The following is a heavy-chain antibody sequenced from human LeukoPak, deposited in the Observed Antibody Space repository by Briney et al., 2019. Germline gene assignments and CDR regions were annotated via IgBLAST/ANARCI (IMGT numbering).Heavy chain of an antibody. CDR1: GFTFSSYA. D-gene: IGHD1-26*01. J-gene: IGHJ3*02. Sequence: GGSLRLSCAASGFTFSSYAMSWVRQAPGKGLEWVSAISGSAGSTYYADSVKGRFTISRDNSKNTLYLQMNSLRAEDTAVYYCARRRRIVGATTGAFDIGGQGTMVTVSS. CDR3: ARRRRIVGATTGAFDI. V-gene: IGHV3-23*01. CDR2: ISGSAGST.